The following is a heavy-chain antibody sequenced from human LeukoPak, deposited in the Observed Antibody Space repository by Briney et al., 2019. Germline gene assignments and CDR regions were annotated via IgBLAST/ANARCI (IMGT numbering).Heavy chain of an antibody. CDR2: IIPIFGIA. CDR1: GGTFSSYA. J-gene: IGHJ4*02. Sequence: ASVEVSCKASGGTFSSYAISWVRQAPGQGLEWMGRIIPIFGIANYAQKFQGRVTITADKSTSTAYMELSSLRSEDTAVYYCARWYYYDSSGSDYYFDYWGQGTLVTVSS. D-gene: IGHD3-22*01. CDR3: ARWYYYDSSGSDYYFDY. V-gene: IGHV1-69*04.